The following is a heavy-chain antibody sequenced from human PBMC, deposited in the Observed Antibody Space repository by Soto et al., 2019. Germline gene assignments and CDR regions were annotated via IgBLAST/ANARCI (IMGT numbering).Heavy chain of an antibody. J-gene: IGHJ6*03. D-gene: IGHD3-3*01. Sequence: DVQLVESGGGLVQPGGSLRLSCAASAFTFSTYNMNWVRQSPGKGLEWVSYISSTGSIKLYADSVKGRFTISRDNAKNSLYLQMNNLAAGDTAVYYCTTDFWSAYYGSIDVWGKVTTVSVSS. V-gene: IGHV3-48*01. CDR3: TTDFWSAYYGSIDV. CDR2: ISSTGSIK. CDR1: AFTFSTYN.